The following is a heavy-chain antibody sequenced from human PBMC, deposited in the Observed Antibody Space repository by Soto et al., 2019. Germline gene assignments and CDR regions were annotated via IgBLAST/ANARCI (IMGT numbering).Heavy chain of an antibody. V-gene: IGHV3-9*01. Sequence: EVQLVESGGGLVQPGRSLRLSCAASGFTFDDYAMHWVRQAPGKGLEWVSGISWNSGSIGYADSVKGRFTISRDNAKNSLYLQMNSLRAEDTALYYCEKDITLHLGEGGYFQHWGQGTLVTVSS. D-gene: IGHD3-16*01. CDR3: EKDITLHLGEGGYFQH. J-gene: IGHJ1*01. CDR1: GFTFDDYA. CDR2: ISWNSGSI.